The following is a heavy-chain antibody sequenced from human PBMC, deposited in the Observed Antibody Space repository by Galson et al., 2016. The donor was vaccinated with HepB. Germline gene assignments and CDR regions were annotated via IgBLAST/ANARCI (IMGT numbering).Heavy chain of an antibody. D-gene: IGHD1-20*01. J-gene: IGHJ4*02. CDR3: ARVGDSTPYNWNDGVGYFDY. Sequence: TLSLTCAVSGGSISRRGFSWSWIRQPPGKVLEWIGFIYHSGSTYYNPSLESRVTISVDRSKNQFSLNVSSVTAADTAVYYCARVGDSTPYNWNDGVGYFDYWGQGTLVTVSS. CDR2: IYHSGST. V-gene: IGHV4-30-2*01. CDR1: GGSISRRGFS.